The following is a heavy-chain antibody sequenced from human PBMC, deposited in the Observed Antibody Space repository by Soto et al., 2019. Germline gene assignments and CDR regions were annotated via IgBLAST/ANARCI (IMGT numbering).Heavy chain of an antibody. CDR1: GDSISSSNYY. D-gene: IGHD3-9*01. J-gene: IGHJ4*02. CDR2: IDYIVST. Sequence: QLQLQESGPGLVKPSETLSLTCSVSGDSISSSNYYWGWIRHPPGKGLEVIGSIDYIVSTYDNPSLKTRVSMSLDMSKNRFSLQLTSLTAADTAVYYCASYELSTAYFPQFLFDYWGQGTLVTVSA. CDR3: ASYELSTAYFPQFLFDY. V-gene: IGHV4-39*02.